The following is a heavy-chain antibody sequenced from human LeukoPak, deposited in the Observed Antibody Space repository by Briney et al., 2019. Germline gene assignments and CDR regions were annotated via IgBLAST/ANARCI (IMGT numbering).Heavy chain of an antibody. D-gene: IGHD2/OR15-2a*01. J-gene: IGHJ4*02. Sequence: EGSLRLSCAASGNYWMHWVRQAPGKGLVWVSHINSDGSWTSYADSVKGRFTISKDNAKNTVYLQMNSLRAEDTAVYYCVSFYETYWGRGTLVTVSS. V-gene: IGHV3-74*01. CDR1: GNYW. CDR2: INSDGSWT. CDR3: VSFYETY.